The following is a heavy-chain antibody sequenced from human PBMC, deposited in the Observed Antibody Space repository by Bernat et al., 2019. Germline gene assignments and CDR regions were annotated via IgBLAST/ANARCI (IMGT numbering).Heavy chain of an antibody. D-gene: IGHD6-19*01. CDR3: AREKGSGWQDY. CDR2: IIPILGIA. V-gene: IGHV1-69*09. CDR1: GGTFSSYA. Sequence: QVQLVQSGAEVEKPGASVKVSCKASGGTFSSYAISWVRQAPGQGLEWMGRIIPILGIANYAQKFQGRVTITADKSTSTAYMELSSLRSEDTAVYYCAREKGSGWQDYWGQGTLVTVSS. J-gene: IGHJ4*02.